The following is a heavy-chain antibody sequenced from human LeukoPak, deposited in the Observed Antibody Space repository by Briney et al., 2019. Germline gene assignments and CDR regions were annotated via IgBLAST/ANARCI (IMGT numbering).Heavy chain of an antibody. CDR1: GFTFSTYS. Sequence: GGSLRLSCAASGFTFSTYSLNWVRQAPGKGLEWVSYIGGSGSPIYYADSVKGRFTISRDNAKNSLYLQMNSLRAEDTAVYYCASGPYYYGMDVWGQGTTVTVSS. CDR2: IGGSGSPI. J-gene: IGHJ6*02. V-gene: IGHV3-48*04. CDR3: ASGPYYYGMDV. D-gene: IGHD3/OR15-3a*01.